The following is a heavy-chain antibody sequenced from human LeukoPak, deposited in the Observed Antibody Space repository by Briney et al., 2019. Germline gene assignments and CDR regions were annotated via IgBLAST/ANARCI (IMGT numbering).Heavy chain of an antibody. Sequence: GASVKVSCKVSGYTLTELSMHWVRQDTGKGLEWMGGFDPEDGETIYAQKFQGRVTMTEATSTDTACMELSSLRSEDTAVCYCAPLQVRYCSGGSCPNWFYPWGQGTLVTVSA. V-gene: IGHV1-24*01. D-gene: IGHD2-15*01. CDR2: FDPEDGET. CDR3: APLQVRYCSGGSCPNWFYP. CDR1: GYTLTELS. J-gene: IGHJ5*02.